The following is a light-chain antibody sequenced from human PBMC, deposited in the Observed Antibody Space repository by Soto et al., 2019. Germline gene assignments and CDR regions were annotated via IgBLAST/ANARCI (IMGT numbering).Light chain of an antibody. CDR1: SSDVGAYNY. J-gene: IGLJ1*01. CDR2: DVN. CDR3: CSYTTSSTYV. V-gene: IGLV2-14*03. Sequence: ALTQPASGSGSPGQSIAISCTGTSSDVGAYNYVSWYQQHPGKAPKLMIYDVNNRPSGVSNRFSGSKSGNTASLTISGLQAEDEADYYCCSYTTSSTYVFGTGTKVTVL.